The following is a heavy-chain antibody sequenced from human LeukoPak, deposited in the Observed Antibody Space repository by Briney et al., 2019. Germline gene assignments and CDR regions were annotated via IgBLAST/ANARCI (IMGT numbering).Heavy chain of an antibody. CDR1: GFTFSSYV. V-gene: IGHV3-30*04. J-gene: IGHJ3*02. CDR3: ARDRPVIVVADAFDI. CDR2: ISYDGSNK. Sequence: PGRSLRLSCAASGFTFSSYVMHWVRQAPGKGLEWVAVISYDGSNKYYADSVKGRFTISRDNSKNTLYLQMNSLRAEDTAMYYCARDRPVIVVADAFDIWGQGTTVTVSS. D-gene: IGHD3-22*01.